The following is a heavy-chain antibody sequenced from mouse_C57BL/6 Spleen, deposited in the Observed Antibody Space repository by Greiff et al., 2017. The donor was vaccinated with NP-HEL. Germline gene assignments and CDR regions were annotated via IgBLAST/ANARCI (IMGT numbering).Heavy chain of an antibody. V-gene: IGHV7-3*01. D-gene: IGHD2-4*01. CDR2: IRNKANGYTT. J-gene: IGHJ1*03. Sequence: EVQVVESGGGLVQPGGSLSLSCAASGFTFTDYYMSWVRQPPGKALEWLGFIRNKANGYTTEYSASVKGRFTISRDNSQSILYLQMNALRAEDSATYYCARLDYDYDEDFDVWGTGTTVTVSS. CDR1: GFTFTDYY. CDR3: ARLDYDYDEDFDV.